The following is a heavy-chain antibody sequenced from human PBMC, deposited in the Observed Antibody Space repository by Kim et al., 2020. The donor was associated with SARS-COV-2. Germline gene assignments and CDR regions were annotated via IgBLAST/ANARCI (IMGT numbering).Heavy chain of an antibody. D-gene: IGHD3-22*01. CDR2: TYYRSKWYN. CDR1: GDSVSSNSAA. V-gene: IGHV6-1*01. Sequence: SQTLSLTCAISGDSVSSNSAAWNWIRQSPSRGLEWLGRTYYRSKWYNDYAVSVKGRITINPDTSKNQFSLQLNSVTPEDTAVYYCARDLLTPAYYYDSSGPTGGYYFDYWGQGTLVTVSS. CDR3: ARDLLTPAYYYDSSGPTGGYYFDY. J-gene: IGHJ4*02.